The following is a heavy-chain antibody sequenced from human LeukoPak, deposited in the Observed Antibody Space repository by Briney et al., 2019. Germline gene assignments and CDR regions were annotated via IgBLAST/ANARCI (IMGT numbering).Heavy chain of an antibody. Sequence: ASVKVSCKASGYTFTSYYMNWVRQAPGQGLEWMGRINPSVGSTSYAQKFQGRVTITRDTSTSTVYMELSRLRSEDTAVYYCASYHSTDWSISRWYALTYWGQGTLVTVSS. CDR3: ASYHSTDWSISRWYALTY. CDR2: INPSVGST. V-gene: IGHV1-46*01. D-gene: IGHD6-13*01. J-gene: IGHJ4*02. CDR1: GYTFTSYY.